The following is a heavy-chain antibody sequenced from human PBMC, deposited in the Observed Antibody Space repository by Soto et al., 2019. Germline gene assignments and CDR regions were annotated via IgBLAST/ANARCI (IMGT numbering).Heavy chain of an antibody. Sequence: GASVKVSCKASGYTFTSYGISWVRQAPGQGLEWMGWISAYNGNTNYAQKLQGRVTMTTDTSTSTAYMELRSLRSDDTAVYYCARDYYDRPLGYYGREVWCQGNTIIVS. D-gene: IGHD3-22*01. CDR1: GYTFTSYG. J-gene: IGHJ6*02. CDR3: ARDYYDRPLGYYGREV. CDR2: ISAYNGNT. V-gene: IGHV1-18*04.